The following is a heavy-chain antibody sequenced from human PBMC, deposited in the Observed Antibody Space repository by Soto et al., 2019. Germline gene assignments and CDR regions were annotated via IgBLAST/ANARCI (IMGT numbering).Heavy chain of an antibody. CDR2: IWYDGSNK. D-gene: IGHD6-13*01. V-gene: IGHV3-33*01. CDR3: ARDRGEQQLAPTDYYYYGMDV. Sequence: GGSLRLSCAASGFTFSSYGMHWVRQAPGKGLEWVAVIWYDGSNKYYADSVKGRFTISRDNSKNTLYLQMNSLRAEDTAVYYCARDRGEQQLAPTDYYYYGMDVWGQGTTVTVSS. J-gene: IGHJ6*02. CDR1: GFTFSSYG.